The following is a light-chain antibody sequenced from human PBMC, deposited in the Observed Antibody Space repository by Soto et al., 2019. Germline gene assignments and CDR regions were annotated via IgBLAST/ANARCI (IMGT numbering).Light chain of an antibody. CDR3: QQVNSYPLIT. CDR2: GAS. Sequence: IPLTQSPSSLSASVGDRVTITCRASQGISGYLAWYQQKPGKAPKLLIYGASLLQTGVPSRFSGSGSGTDFTLTISSLQPEDFATYYCQQVNSYPLITFGQGTRLEIK. CDR1: QGISGY. J-gene: IGKJ5*01. V-gene: IGKV1-9*01.